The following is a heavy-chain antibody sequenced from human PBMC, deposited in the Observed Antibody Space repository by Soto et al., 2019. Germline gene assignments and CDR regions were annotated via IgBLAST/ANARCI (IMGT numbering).Heavy chain of an antibody. D-gene: IGHD3-3*01. CDR1: GYTFTSYG. J-gene: IGHJ5*02. CDR3: ARDRNDFWSGYPNNWFDP. Sequence: QVQLVQSGAEVKKPGASVKVSCKASGYTFTSYGISWVRQAPGQGLEWMGWISAYNGNTNYAQKLQGRVTMTTDTSTSTAYMELRSLRSDDTAVYYCARDRNDFWSGYPNNWFDPWGQRTLVTVSS. CDR2: ISAYNGNT. V-gene: IGHV1-18*04.